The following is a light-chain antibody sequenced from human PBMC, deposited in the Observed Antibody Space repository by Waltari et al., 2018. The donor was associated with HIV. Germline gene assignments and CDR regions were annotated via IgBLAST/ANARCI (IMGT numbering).Light chain of an antibody. Sequence: SYVLTQPPSVSVAPGKTARITCGGTNIGSKSVHWYQQKPGQASLLVIYYDSARPSGIPERCSGSNSGNTATLTISRVEAGDEADYYCQVWDSSSDHVVFGGGTNLTVL. V-gene: IGLV3-21*04. CDR3: QVWDSSSDHVV. CDR1: NIGSKS. J-gene: IGLJ2*01. CDR2: YDS.